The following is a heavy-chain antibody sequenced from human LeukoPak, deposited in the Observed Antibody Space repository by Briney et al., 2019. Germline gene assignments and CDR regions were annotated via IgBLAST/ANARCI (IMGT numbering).Heavy chain of an antibody. J-gene: IGHJ4*02. D-gene: IGHD1-26*01. CDR3: AKYTRGSCYGGWDS. V-gene: IGHV3-23*01. CDR1: GFAFSSYG. CDR2: ITGTGGST. Sequence: GGSLRPSCAASGFAFSSYGMSWVRQAPGKGLEWVSSITGTGGSTFFADSVKGRFTISRDNSKNTLYLQMNTLRAEDTAVYYCAKYTRGSCYGGWDSWGQGTLVTVSS.